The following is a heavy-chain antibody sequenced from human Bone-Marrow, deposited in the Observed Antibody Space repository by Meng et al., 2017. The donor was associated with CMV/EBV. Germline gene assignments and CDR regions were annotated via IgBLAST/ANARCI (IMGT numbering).Heavy chain of an antibody. CDR1: GFTLSNNW. Sequence: GGSLRLSCAASGFTLSNNWMHWVRQAPGKGLVWVSRIKSDGSSTSYADSVKGRFTISRDNAKNTLYLQMNSLRAEDTAVYYCARSHDYGSGYAFDIWGQGTMVTLSS. D-gene: IGHD3-10*01. V-gene: IGHV3-74*01. J-gene: IGHJ3*02. CDR3: ARSHDYGSGYAFDI. CDR2: IKSDGSST.